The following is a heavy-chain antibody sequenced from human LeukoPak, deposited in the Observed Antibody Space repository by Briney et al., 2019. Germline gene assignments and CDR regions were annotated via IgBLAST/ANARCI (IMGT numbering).Heavy chain of an antibody. CDR2: IYYSGST. Sequence: SGTLSLTCTVSGGSISSSSYYWGWIRQPPGKGLEWIGSIYYSGSTYYNPSLKSRVTISVDTSKNQSSLKLSSVTAADTAVYYCARALKMWFDPWGQGTLVTVSS. CDR1: GGSISSSSYY. J-gene: IGHJ5*02. D-gene: IGHD5-24*01. V-gene: IGHV4-39*07. CDR3: ARALKMWFDP.